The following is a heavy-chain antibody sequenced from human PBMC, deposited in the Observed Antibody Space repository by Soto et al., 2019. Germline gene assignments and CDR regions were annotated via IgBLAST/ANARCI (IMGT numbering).Heavy chain of an antibody. CDR1: GGSIRSAAYC. V-gene: IGHV4-30-2*06. J-gene: IGHJ3*02. CDR2: IYDGGTT. Sequence: SETLSLTCTVSGGSIRSAAYCWSWIRQSPDKGLEWIGHIYDGGTTYNSPSLKSRVTISVDTSKNQFSLKLSSVTAADTAVYYCARVWGGAFDIWGQGTMVTVSS. CDR3: ARVWGGAFDI. D-gene: IGHD3-10*01.